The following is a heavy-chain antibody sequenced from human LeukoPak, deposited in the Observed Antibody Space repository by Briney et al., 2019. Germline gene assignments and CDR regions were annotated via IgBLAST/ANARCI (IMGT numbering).Heavy chain of an antibody. V-gene: IGHV1-2*02. J-gene: IGHJ5*02. CDR3: ARDFPQNMGDQLLFLDP. CDR2: INPNSGGT. Sequence: GPSVKVSCKASGYTFTGYYMHWVRQAPGQGLEWMGWINPNSGGTNYAQKFQDRVTMTRDTSITTVYMELSRLRSDDTAVYYCARDFPQNMGDQLLFLDPWGQGTLVTGSS. CDR1: GYTFTGYY. D-gene: IGHD2-2*01.